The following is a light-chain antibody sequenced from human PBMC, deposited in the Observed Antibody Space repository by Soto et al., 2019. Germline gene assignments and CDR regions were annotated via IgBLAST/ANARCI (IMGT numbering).Light chain of an antibody. CDR3: QLYVPSPCT. V-gene: IGKV3-20*01. CDR2: GAS. J-gene: IGKJ3*01. Sequence: EIVLTQSPGTLSLSPGERATLSCRASQSISNSYLAWHQQKPGQAPRLLIYGASSRATGIPDRFSGSGSGTDFTLTISRLEPEDVAVYYCQLYVPSPCTFGHGTKVDIK. CDR1: QSISNSY.